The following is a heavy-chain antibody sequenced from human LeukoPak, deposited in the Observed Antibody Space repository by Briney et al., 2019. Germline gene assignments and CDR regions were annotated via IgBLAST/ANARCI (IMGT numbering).Heavy chain of an antibody. J-gene: IGHJ4*02. CDR3: AKGRLLWFGELPDF. CDR2: ISGAGGTT. CDR1: GFTFSSYA. V-gene: IGHV3-23*01. Sequence: GGSLRLPCAASGFTFSSYAMSWVRQAPGKGLEWVSSISGAGGTTGYADSVKGRFTISRDNAKNTLYLQMNSLRAEDTALYYCAKGRLLWFGELPDFWGQGTLVTVSS. D-gene: IGHD3-10*01.